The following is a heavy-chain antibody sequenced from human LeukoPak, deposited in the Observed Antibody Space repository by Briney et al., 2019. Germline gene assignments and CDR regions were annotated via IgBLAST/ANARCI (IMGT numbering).Heavy chain of an antibody. Sequence: GASVKVSCKASGYTFTSYDINWVRQATGQGLEWMGWMNPNSGNTGYAQKFQGRVTMTRNTSISTAYMELSSLRSEDTAVYYCARGPRARYCSGGSCYYYYYGMDVWGQGTTVTVSS. J-gene: IGHJ6*02. V-gene: IGHV1-8*01. CDR3: ARGPRARYCSGGSCYYYYYGMDV. D-gene: IGHD2-15*01. CDR1: GYTFTSYD. CDR2: MNPNSGNT.